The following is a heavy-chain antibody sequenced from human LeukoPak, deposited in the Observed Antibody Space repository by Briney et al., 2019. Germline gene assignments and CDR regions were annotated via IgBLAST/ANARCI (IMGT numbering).Heavy chain of an antibody. CDR3: ARVSLTTVTAHFDY. CDR2: IYYSGST. Sequence: SETLSLTCTVSGGSISSSSYYWGWIRQPPGKGLEWIGSIYYSGSTYYNPSLKSRVTISVDTSKNQFSLKLSSVTAADTAVYYCARVSLTTVTAHFDYWGQGTLVTVSS. CDR1: GGSISSSSYY. J-gene: IGHJ4*02. V-gene: IGHV4-39*07. D-gene: IGHD4-11*01.